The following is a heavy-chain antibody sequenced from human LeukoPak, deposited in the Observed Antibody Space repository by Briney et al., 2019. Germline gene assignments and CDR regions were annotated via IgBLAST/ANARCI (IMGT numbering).Heavy chain of an antibody. Sequence: PGGSLRLSCAASGFTFSSYAMSWVRQTPGKGLEWVSAISGSGGSTYYADSVKGRITISRDNSKNTLYLQMSSLRAEDTAVYYCVNLDYYDSSGRAFDIWGQGTMVTVSS. V-gene: IGHV3-23*01. J-gene: IGHJ3*02. CDR2: ISGSGGST. CDR1: GFTFSSYA. D-gene: IGHD3-22*01. CDR3: VNLDYYDSSGRAFDI.